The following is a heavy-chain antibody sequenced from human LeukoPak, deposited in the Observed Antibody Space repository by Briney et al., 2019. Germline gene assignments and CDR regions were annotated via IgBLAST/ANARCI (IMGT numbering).Heavy chain of an antibody. V-gene: IGHV1-2*02. CDR2: IKPTSGDT. CDR1: GYTFSEYS. D-gene: IGHD1-26*01. Sequence: GASVKVSCKTSGYTFSEYSIHWVRQAPGQGLEWMGWIKPTSGDTEYAQRFQGRVTLTRDTSSSAVYMELSRMTSDDTAVNYCARKNLGLSDTWYYNFYGLDVWGRGTTITVSS. J-gene: IGHJ6*02. CDR3: ARKNLGLSDTWYYNFYGLDV.